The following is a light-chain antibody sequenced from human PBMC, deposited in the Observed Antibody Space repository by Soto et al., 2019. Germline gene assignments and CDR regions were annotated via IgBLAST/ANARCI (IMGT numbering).Light chain of an antibody. Sequence: DIQMTQSPSSLSASVGDRATITCQASQNINNNLNWYQQKPGRAPKLLIYDASNLEAGVPSRFRGSGSGTDFTFTISRLQPEDIATYYCQQYGNLLTFGQGTRLEIK. J-gene: IGKJ5*01. CDR1: QNINNN. CDR3: QQYGNLLT. V-gene: IGKV1-33*01. CDR2: DAS.